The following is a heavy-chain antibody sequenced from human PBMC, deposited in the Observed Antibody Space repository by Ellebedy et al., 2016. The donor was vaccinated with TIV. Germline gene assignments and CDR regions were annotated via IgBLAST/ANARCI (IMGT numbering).Heavy chain of an antibody. CDR2: ISSSSSPI. CDR1: GFTFGNHN. Sequence: PGGSLRLSCAASGFTFGNHNMNWVRQAPGKGLEWVSYISSSSSPIYYADSVKGRFTISRDNAKNSLYLQRNSLRAEDTAVYFCARERSDAFDIWGQGTLVTVSS. V-gene: IGHV3-48*01. D-gene: IGHD3-3*01. CDR3: ARERSDAFDI. J-gene: IGHJ3*02.